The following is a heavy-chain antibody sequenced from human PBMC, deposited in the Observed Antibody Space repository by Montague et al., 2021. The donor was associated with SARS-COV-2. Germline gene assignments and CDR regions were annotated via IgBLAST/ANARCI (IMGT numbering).Heavy chain of an antibody. D-gene: IGHD1-26*01. CDR2: TYYRSKWYN. V-gene: IGHV6-1*01. CDR1: GDSVSSNSAA. J-gene: IGHJ4*02. CDR3: ARFGSGTLEFDL. Sequence: CAISGDSVSSNSAAWNWIRQSPSRGLEWLGRTYYRSKWYNDYAVSVKSRITINPDTSKNQFSLSLTSVTAADTAVYFCARFGSGTLEFDLWGQGTLVTVSS.